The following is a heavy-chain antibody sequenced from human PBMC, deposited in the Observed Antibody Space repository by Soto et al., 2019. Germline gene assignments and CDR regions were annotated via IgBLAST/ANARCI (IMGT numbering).Heavy chain of an antibody. CDR3: AKDQKAHIVVVVAAIDPLDY. V-gene: IGHV3-23*01. J-gene: IGHJ4*02. D-gene: IGHD2-15*01. CDR2: ISGSGGST. Sequence: GGSLRLSCAASGFTFSSYAMSWVRQAPGKGLEWVSAISGSGGSTYYADSVKGRFTISRDNSKNTLYLQMNSLRAEETAVYYCAKDQKAHIVVVVAAIDPLDYWGQGTLVTVSS. CDR1: GFTFSSYA.